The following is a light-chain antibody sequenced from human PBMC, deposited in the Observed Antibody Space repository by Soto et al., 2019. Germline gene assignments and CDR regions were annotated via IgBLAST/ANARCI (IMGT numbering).Light chain of an antibody. CDR3: QQRNSWPPTFT. CDR2: DTS. CDR1: QSVGSF. V-gene: IGKV3-11*01. J-gene: IGKJ5*01. Sequence: EIVLTQPPATLSLSPGERATLSCRASQSVGSFLAWYQQKPGQAPRLLIYDTSIRATGIPARFSGSGSGADFTLTISSLEPEDFAVYYCQQRNSWPPTFTSGQAARLQI.